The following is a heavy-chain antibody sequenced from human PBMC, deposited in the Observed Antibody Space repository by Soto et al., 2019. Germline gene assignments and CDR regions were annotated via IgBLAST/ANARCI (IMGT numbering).Heavy chain of an antibody. D-gene: IGHD7-27*01. V-gene: IGHV4-59*01. CDR2: IYYSGST. CDR3: ARSPEDWGTSLDY. J-gene: IGHJ4*02. CDR1: GGSISSYY. Sequence: PSETLSLTCTVSGGSISSYYWSWIRQPPGKGLEWIGYIYYSGSTNYNPSLKSRVTISVDTSKNQFSLKLSSVNAADTAVYYCARSPEDWGTSLDYWGQGTLVTVSS.